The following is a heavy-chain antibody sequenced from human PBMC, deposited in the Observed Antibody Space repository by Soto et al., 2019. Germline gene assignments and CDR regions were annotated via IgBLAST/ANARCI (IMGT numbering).Heavy chain of an antibody. V-gene: IGHV4-30-2*06. CDR1: GGSISSGGYS. CDR3: ARDYYGMDV. Sequence: KPSETLSLTCTVSGGSISSGGYSWTWIRQSPGKGLEWIGYTYQSGSAYYNPSLKSRVTIPVDRSKNQFSLNLTSVTAADTAVYYCARDYYGMDVWGQGTTVTVSS. CDR2: TYQSGSA. J-gene: IGHJ6*02.